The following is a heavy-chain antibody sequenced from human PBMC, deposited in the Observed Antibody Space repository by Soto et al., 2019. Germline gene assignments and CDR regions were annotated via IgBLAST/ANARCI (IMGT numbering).Heavy chain of an antibody. V-gene: IGHV4-30-2*01. J-gene: IGHJ4*02. Sequence: TLSRTGAVSGGAISTGGYSLNLIQQPPEKCLEWIGYLYHRASTYYNPSLKNRCSISVDRSNTQFSLKLSSVTAADTAEYYGGCTALWSGPHVWGQRTLVTVSS. CDR2: LYHRAST. CDR3: GCTALWSGPHV. D-gene: IGHD3-3*01. CDR1: GGAISTGGYS.